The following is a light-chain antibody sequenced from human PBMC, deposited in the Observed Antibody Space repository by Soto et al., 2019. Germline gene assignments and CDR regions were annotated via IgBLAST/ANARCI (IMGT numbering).Light chain of an antibody. CDR2: GAS. CDR3: QQYNNWQT. V-gene: IGKV3D-15*01. CDR1: QSIGSN. J-gene: IGKJ2*01. Sequence: EIVLTQSPATLSVSPVERATLSCRASQSIGSNLAWYQQKPGQATRLLIYGASTRATDIPARFSGSGSGTEFALTISSLQSEDFAVYYCQQYNNWQTFGQGTKLDLK.